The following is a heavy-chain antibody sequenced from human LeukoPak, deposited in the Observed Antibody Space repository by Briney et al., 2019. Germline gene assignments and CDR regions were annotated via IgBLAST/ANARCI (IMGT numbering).Heavy chain of an antibody. V-gene: IGHV4-61*02. D-gene: IGHD1-26*01. CDR3: AREGGGYYENWFDP. Sequence: SQTLSLTCSVSGDSISSGIYYWSWIRQPAGKGLEWLGRIYFNGKSNHNPSLKGRVSLSIDTSKNQFSLKVTSVTAADTGIYYCAREGGGYYENWFDPWGQGTLVSVSS. J-gene: IGHJ5*02. CDR1: GDSISSGIYY. CDR2: IYFNGKS.